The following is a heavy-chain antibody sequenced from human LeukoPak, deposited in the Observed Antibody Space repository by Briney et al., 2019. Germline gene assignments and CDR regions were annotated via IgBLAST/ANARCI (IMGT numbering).Heavy chain of an antibody. V-gene: IGHV1-2*02. CDR1: GYLFTGFY. CDR2: INPNNGDT. J-gene: IGHJ4*02. CDR3: AKRGGALSH. Sequence: ASVKVSFKTSGYLFTGFYIHWVRQVPGQGLEWMGWINPNNGDTKSAPNFQGRVAMTRVTSINTAYMEVSGLTPDDTAIYFCAKRGGALSHWGQGTPVTVTS. D-gene: IGHD2-21*01.